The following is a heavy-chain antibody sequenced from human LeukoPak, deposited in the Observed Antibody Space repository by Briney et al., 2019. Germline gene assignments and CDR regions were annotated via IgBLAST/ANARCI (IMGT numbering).Heavy chain of an antibody. CDR2: ISAYNGNT. CDR1: GYTFTSYG. CDR3: ASSIAVAGGFGY. Sequence: ASVKVCCKASGYTFTSYGISWVRQAPGQGLEWMGWISAYNGNTNYAQKLQGRVTMTTDTSTSTAYMEPRSLRSDDTAVYYCASSIAVAGGFGYWGQGTLVTVSS. J-gene: IGHJ4*02. V-gene: IGHV1-18*01. D-gene: IGHD6-19*01.